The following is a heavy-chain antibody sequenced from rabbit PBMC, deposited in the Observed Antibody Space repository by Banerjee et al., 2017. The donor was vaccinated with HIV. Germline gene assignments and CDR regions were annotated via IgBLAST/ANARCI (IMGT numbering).Heavy chain of an antibody. Sequence: QEQLVESGGGLVQPGGSLTLSCEASGVDFNRYSVSWVRQAPGKGLELIACIYSSNGDKWYASWVNGRFTISRSTSLNTVDLKMTSLTVADTATYFCARDLAGVIGWNFNLWGQGTLVTVS. CDR1: GVDFNRYSV. CDR2: IYSSNGDK. V-gene: IGHV1S43*01. D-gene: IGHD4-1*01. J-gene: IGHJ4*01. CDR3: ARDLAGVIGWNFNL.